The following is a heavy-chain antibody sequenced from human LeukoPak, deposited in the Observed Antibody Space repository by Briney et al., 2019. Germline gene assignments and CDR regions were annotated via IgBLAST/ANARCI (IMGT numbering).Heavy chain of an antibody. V-gene: IGHV3-23*01. CDR1: GFTFSSYA. Sequence: GGSLRLSCAASGFTFSSYAMSWVRQAPGKGLEWVSAISGSGGSTSYAQKFQGRVTMTRDTSTSTVYMELSSLRSEDTAVYYCARVSPGGNSDNWFDPWGQGTLVTVSS. CDR2: ISGSGGST. CDR3: ARVSPGGNSDNWFDP. J-gene: IGHJ5*02. D-gene: IGHD4-23*01.